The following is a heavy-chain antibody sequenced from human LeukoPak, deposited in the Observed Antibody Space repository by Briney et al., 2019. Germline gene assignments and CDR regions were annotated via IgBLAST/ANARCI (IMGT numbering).Heavy chain of an antibody. J-gene: IGHJ4*02. V-gene: IGHV4-59*08. D-gene: IGHD1-1*01. CDR3: ARSRLERPFDY. Sequence: PSETLSLTCTVSGGSISSYYWSWIRQPPGKGLEWIGYIYYSGSTNYNPSLKSRVTISVGTSKNQFSLKLSSVTAADTAVYYCARSRLERPFDYWGQGTLVTVSS. CDR1: GGSISSYY. CDR2: IYYSGST.